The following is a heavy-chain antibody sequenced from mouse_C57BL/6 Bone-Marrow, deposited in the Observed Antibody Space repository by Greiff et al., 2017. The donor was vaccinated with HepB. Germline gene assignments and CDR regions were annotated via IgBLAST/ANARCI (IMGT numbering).Heavy chain of an antibody. CDR1: GYAFSSYW. J-gene: IGHJ1*03. V-gene: IGHV1-80*01. CDR2: IYPGDGDT. CDR3: AREVWGYYGLGV. D-gene: IGHD1-1*01. Sequence: QVQLQQSGAELVKPGASVKISCKASGYAFSSYWMNWVKQRPGKGLEWIGQIYPGDGDTNYNGKFKGKATLTADKSSSTAYMQLSSLTSEDSAVYFCAREVWGYYGLGVWGTGTTATVSS.